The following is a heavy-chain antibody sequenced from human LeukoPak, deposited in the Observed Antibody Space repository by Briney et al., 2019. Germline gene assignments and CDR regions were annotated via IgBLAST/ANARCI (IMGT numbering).Heavy chain of an antibody. V-gene: IGHV4-59*01. J-gene: IGHJ6*03. D-gene: IGHD3-10*01. CDR1: GGSMSNYY. CDR3: AYGSGYYYYYYYMDV. Sequence: RPSETLSLTCTVSGGSMSNYYWTWIRQFPGKGLEWIGYIYYSGSTSYNPSLKSRITISVDTSKSQFSLELSSVTAADTAVYYCAYGSGYYYYYYYMDVWGKGTTVTVSS. CDR2: IYYSGST.